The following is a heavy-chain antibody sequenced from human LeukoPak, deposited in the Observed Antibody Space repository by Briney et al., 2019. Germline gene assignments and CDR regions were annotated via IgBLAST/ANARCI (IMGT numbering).Heavy chain of an antibody. D-gene: IGHD3-9*01. CDR2: IYPGDSDT. CDR3: ARGDILTGNCFDY. Sequence: GESLKISCKVSGYSFTSYWIAWVRQMPGKGLEWMGSIYPGDSDTRYSPSFQGQVSISADKSISTAYLQWSSLKASDTAIYYCARGDILTGNCFDYWGQGTLVTVSS. CDR1: GYSFTSYW. V-gene: IGHV5-51*01. J-gene: IGHJ4*02.